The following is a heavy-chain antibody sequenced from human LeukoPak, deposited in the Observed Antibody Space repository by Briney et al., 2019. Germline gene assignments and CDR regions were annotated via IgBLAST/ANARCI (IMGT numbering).Heavy chain of an antibody. CDR1: GFTFSSYA. CDR2: ISYDGTGT. J-gene: IGHJ5*01. D-gene: IGHD6-19*01. Sequence: GGSLRLSCAASGFTFSSYAIHWVRRAPGKGLEYVSGISYDGTGTYYANSVKGRFTISRDNSRNTLYLQMGSLRAEDMAVYYCARVGASGWFAYWGQGTLVTVSS. V-gene: IGHV3-64*01. CDR3: ARVGASGWFAY.